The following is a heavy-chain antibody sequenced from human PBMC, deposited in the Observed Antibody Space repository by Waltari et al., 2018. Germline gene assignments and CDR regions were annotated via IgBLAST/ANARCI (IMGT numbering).Heavy chain of an antibody. J-gene: IGHJ4*02. V-gene: IGHV1-2*06. CDR1: GNTYNLYA. Sequence: QVQLVQSGSELKKPGASVNIPCKASGNTYNLYAINWVRQAPGQGLEWMGRINPNSGGTNYAQKFQGRVTMTRDTSISTAYMELSRLRSDDTAVYYCARSSSGWYWGGREWDTGFDYWGQGTLVTVSS. D-gene: IGHD6-19*01. CDR2: INPNSGGT. CDR3: ARSSSGWYWGGREWDTGFDY.